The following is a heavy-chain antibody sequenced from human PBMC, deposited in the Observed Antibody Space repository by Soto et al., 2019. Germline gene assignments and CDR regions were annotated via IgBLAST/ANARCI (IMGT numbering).Heavy chain of an antibody. V-gene: IGHV1-18*01. CDR3: ARGTYKDF. J-gene: IGHJ4*02. CDR1: GYNLMTYG. D-gene: IGHD1-1*01. Sequence: QVQLVQSGAEVKKPGASVKVSCKASGYNLMTYGLNWVRQAPGQGLEWVAWISAYNGTRYSAQNFQGRVTMTTDAHKSTAYMELRSLRSDDTAIYFCARGTYKDFWGQGTLVTVSS. CDR2: ISAYNGTR.